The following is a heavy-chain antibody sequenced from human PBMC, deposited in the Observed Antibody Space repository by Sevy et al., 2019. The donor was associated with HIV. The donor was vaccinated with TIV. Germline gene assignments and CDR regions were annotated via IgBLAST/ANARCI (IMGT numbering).Heavy chain of an antibody. CDR1: GFTFSDFY. Sequence: GGSLRLSCAASGFTFSDFYMSWIRQAPGKGLEWISYISGSGHTIYYADSVKGRFTISRDNDKNSLYLQMNSLRAEDTAVYYCARDHVKDGDLGDYYYFAMDLWGQGTTVTVSS. V-gene: IGHV3-11*01. J-gene: IGHJ6*02. CDR3: ARDHVKDGDLGDYYYFAMDL. CDR2: ISGSGHTI. D-gene: IGHD4-17*01.